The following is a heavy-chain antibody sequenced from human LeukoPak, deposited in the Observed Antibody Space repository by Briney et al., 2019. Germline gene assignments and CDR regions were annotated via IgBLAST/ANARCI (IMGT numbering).Heavy chain of an antibody. J-gene: IGHJ4*02. CDR1: GDSVSSNSAA. V-gene: IGHV6-1*01. CDR3: AREGIAAAGPYFDY. CDR2: TYYRSKWYN. D-gene: IGHD6-13*01. Sequence: SQTLSLTCAISGDSVSSNSAAWNWIRQSLSRGLEWLGRTYYRSKWYNDYAVSVKSRITINPDTSKNQFSLQLNSVTPEDTAVYYCAREGIAAAGPYFDYWGQGTLVTVSS.